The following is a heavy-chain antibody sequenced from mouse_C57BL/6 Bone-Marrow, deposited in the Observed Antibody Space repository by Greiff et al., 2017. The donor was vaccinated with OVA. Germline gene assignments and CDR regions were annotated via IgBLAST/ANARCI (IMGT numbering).Heavy chain of an antibody. Sequence: EVQVVESEGGLVQPGSSMKLSCTASGFTFSDYYMAWVRQVPEKGLEWVANINYGGSSTYYLDSLKGRFIISRDTAKNILHLQMSSLKSEDTATYYCSRDLWYFDVWGTGTTVTVSS. J-gene: IGHJ1*03. CDR3: SRDLWYFDV. V-gene: IGHV5-16*01. CDR2: INYGGSST. CDR1: GFTFSDYY.